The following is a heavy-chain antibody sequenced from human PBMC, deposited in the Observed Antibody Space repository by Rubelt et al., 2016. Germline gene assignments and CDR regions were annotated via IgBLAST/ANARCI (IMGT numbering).Heavy chain of an antibody. CDR2: IIPIFGTA. CDR1: GGTFSSYA. V-gene: IGHV1-69*13. CDR3: ASRGLKYSSSS. J-gene: IGHJ4*02. D-gene: IGHD6-6*01. Sequence: QVQLVQSGAEVKKPGASVKVSCKASGGTFSSYAISWVRQAPGQGLEWMGGIIPIFGTANYGQKFQGRVTITADESTSTAYMERSSLRSEDTAVYYCASRGLKYSSSSWGQGTLVTVSS.